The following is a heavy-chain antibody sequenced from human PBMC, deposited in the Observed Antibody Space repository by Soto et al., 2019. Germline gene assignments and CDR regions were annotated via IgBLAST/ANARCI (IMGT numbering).Heavy chain of an antibody. CDR3: ARAGPSTVNEGQPFDY. V-gene: IGHV1-2*04. D-gene: IGHD4-4*01. J-gene: IGHJ4*02. CDR2: INPKSGGT. CDR1: GYTFSGYY. Sequence: QVQLVQSGAEVKKPGASVKVSCKASGYTFSGYYMEWVRQAPGQGLEWMGWINPKSGGTNYAQKFQGWVTMTRDTSISTAYMELSSLTSDDTAVYYCARAGPSTVNEGQPFDYWGQGTLVTVSS.